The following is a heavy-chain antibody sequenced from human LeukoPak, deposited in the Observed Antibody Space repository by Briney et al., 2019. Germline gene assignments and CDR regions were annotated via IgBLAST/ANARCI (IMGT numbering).Heavy chain of an antibody. CDR3: ARARAAAGHGPDY. V-gene: IGHV4-39*07. CDR1: GGSISSSSYY. CDR2: IYYSGST. Sequence: PSETLSLTCTVSGGSISSSSYYWGWIRQPPGKGLEWIGSIYYSGSTYYNPSLKSRVTISVDTSKNQFSLKLSSVTAADTAVYYCARARAAAGHGPDYWGQGTLVTVSS. D-gene: IGHD6-13*01. J-gene: IGHJ4*02.